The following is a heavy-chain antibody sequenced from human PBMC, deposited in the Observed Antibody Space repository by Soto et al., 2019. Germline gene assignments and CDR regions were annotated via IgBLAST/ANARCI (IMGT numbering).Heavy chain of an antibody. V-gene: IGHV3-15*07. CDR2: IKSKTDGGAT. CDR3: TTGRRDYYYYGLDV. CDR1: DFTFNNVW. Sequence: EVQVVESGGGLVKPGGSLRVSCAVSDFTFNNVWMNWVRQAPGKGLEWVGHIKSKTDGGATDYAAPVKGRFTISRDDSKKTLYLQMNSLKTEDTAVYYCTTGRRDYYYYGLDVWGQGTTVTVSS. J-gene: IGHJ6*02.